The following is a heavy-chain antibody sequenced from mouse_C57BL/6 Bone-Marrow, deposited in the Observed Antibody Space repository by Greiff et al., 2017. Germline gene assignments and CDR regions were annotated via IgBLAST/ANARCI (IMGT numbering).Heavy chain of an antibody. CDR1: GFTFSSYG. CDR3: ARRGGDYDAWFAY. V-gene: IGHV5-6*01. CDR2: ISSGGSYT. J-gene: IGHJ3*01. D-gene: IGHD2-13*01. Sequence: EVKLMESGGDLVKPGGSLKLSCAASGFTFSSYGMSWVRQTPDKRLEWVATISSGGSYTYYPDSVKGRFTISRDNAKNTRYLQLSSLKSEDTAMYYCARRGGDYDAWFAYWGQGTLVTVSA.